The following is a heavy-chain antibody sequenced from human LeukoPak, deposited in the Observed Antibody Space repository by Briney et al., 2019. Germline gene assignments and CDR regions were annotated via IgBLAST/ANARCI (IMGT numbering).Heavy chain of an antibody. Sequence: PGGSLRLSCAASGFTFSSYAMSWVRQAPGKGLEWVSAISGSGGSTYYADSVKGRFTISRDNSKNTPYLQMNSLRAEDTAVYYCAKDDSSGYWADAFDIWGQGTMVTVSS. CDR2: ISGSGGST. CDR1: GFTFSSYA. V-gene: IGHV3-23*01. D-gene: IGHD3-22*01. J-gene: IGHJ3*02. CDR3: AKDDSSGYWADAFDI.